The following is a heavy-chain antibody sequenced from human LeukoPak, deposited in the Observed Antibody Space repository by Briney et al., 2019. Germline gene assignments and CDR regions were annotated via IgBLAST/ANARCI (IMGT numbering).Heavy chain of an antibody. V-gene: IGHV3-7*01. CDR3: AGFVDTEYFDY. J-gene: IGHJ4*02. CDR1: GFTFSSYW. Sequence: GGSLRLSCAASGFTFSSYWMSWVRQAPGKGLEWVANIKQDGSEKYYTDSVKGRFTISRDNAKNSLYLQKNSLRAEDAAVYYCAGFVDTEYFDYWGQGTLVTVSS. D-gene: IGHD5-18*01. CDR2: IKQDGSEK.